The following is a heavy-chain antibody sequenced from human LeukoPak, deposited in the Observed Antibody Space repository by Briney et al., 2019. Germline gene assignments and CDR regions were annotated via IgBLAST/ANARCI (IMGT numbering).Heavy chain of an antibody. J-gene: IGHJ4*02. CDR1: GFTFSYYA. D-gene: IGHD3-10*01. V-gene: IGHV3-23*01. CDR3: AKAFNYGSGYNYKTFDS. Sequence: QPGGSLRLSCAASGFTFSYYAMSWVRQAPGEGLEWVSGITGTDGSTYYADSVKGRFTISRDNSKSTLYLQVNSLRAEDTALYYCAKAFNYGSGYNYKTFDSWGQGTLVTVSS. CDR2: ITGTDGST.